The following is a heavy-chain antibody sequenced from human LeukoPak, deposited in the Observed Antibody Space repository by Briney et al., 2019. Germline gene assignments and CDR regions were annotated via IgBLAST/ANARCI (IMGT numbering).Heavy chain of an antibody. CDR3: ARQRSDYYGMDV. J-gene: IGHJ6*02. CDR2: IYYSGST. D-gene: IGHD3-3*01. V-gene: IGHV4-59*08. CDR1: GGSISSYY. Sequence: SETLSLTCTVSGGSISSYYWSWIRQPPGKGLEWIGYIYYSGSTNYNPSLRSRVTKSVDTSKNQFSLKLSSVTAADTAVYYCARQRSDYYGMDVWGQGTTVTVS.